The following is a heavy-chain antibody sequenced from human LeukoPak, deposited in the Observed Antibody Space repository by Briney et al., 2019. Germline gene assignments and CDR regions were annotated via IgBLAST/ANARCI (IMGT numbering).Heavy chain of an antibody. CDR1: GGSISSGDYY. V-gene: IGHV4-30-4*01. Sequence: SQTLSLTCTVSGGSISSGDYYWSWIRQPPGQGLEWIGYIYYSGSTYYNPSLKSRVTISVDTSKNQFSLKLSSVTAADTAVYYCARDRGYSYGYDPVGDNWFDPWGQGTLVTVSS. J-gene: IGHJ5*02. CDR3: ARDRGYSYGYDPVGDNWFDP. CDR2: IYYSGST. D-gene: IGHD5-18*01.